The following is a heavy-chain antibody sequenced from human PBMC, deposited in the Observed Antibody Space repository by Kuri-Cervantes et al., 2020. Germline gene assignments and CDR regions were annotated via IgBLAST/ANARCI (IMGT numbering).Heavy chain of an antibody. V-gene: IGHV1-69*06. CDR2: IIPVFGTA. CDR3: ATPPRACSGGSCYSFDY. D-gene: IGHD2-15*01. J-gene: IGHJ4*02. Sequence: SVKVSCKASGGTFSRYGINWVRQAPGQGLEWMGGIIPVFGTANYAQKFQGRVTMTEDTSTDAAYVELSSLRSEDTAVYYCATPPRACSGGSCYSFDYWGQGTLVTVSS. CDR1: GGTFSRYG.